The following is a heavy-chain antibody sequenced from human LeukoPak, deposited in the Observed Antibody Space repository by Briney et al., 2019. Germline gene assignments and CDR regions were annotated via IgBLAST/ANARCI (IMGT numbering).Heavy chain of an antibody. D-gene: IGHD6-13*01. CDR2: ISSSSSTI. V-gene: IGHV3-48*01. CDR3: ARAGEKSSSPIRYYYGMDV. CDR1: GFTFGSYA. J-gene: IGHJ6*02. Sequence: GGSLRLSCATSGFTFGSYAMNWVRQAPGKGLEWVSYISSSSSTIYYADSVKGRFTISRDNAKNSLYLQMNSLRAEDTAVYYCARAGEKSSSPIRYYYGMDVWGQGTTVTVSS.